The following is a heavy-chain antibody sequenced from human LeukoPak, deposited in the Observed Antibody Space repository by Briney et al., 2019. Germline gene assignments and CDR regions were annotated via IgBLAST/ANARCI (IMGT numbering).Heavy chain of an antibody. CDR3: AKDYAAMVKWGPDY. Sequence: GGSLRLSCAASGFIFSSYGMHWVRQAPGKGLEWVAFIRYDGRNKYYADSVKGRFTISRDNSKNTLYLQMNSLRGEDTAVYYCAKDYAAMVKWGPDYWGQGTLVTVPS. D-gene: IGHD5-18*01. J-gene: IGHJ4*02. CDR1: GFIFSSYG. V-gene: IGHV3-30*02. CDR2: IRYDGRNK.